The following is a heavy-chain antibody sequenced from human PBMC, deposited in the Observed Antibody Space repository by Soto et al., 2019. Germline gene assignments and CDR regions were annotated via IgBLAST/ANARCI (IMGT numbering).Heavy chain of an antibody. D-gene: IGHD2-21*02. J-gene: IGHJ4*02. CDR2: VNPSGGHT. Sequence: QVQLMQSGAEVKKPGASVKVSCKASGDTFSDYYIHWVRQAPGQGLEWMGTVNPSGGHTTYSQHFLGRVTMTRDTSTSTLHMELTSLTSEDTAVYYCARGGPVVVVTAALDYWGQGTLVTVSS. CDR3: ARGGPVVVVTAALDY. V-gene: IGHV1-46*01. CDR1: GDTFSDYY.